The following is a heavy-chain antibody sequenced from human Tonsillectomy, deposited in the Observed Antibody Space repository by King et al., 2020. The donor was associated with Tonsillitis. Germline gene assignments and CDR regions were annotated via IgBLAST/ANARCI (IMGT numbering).Heavy chain of an antibody. D-gene: IGHD2-21*02. V-gene: IGHV1-18*01. J-gene: IGHJ4*02. Sequence: QLVQSGAEVKKPVASVKVSCKASGYTFTTYGISWVRQSPGQGLEWMGWTSADNGNTNYEQKLQCRVTMTTDTSTNTAYMELRSLISDDTAVYYCARDVMVVTAIPGYWGQGTLVTVSS. CDR3: ARDVMVVTAIPGY. CDR1: GYTFTTYG. CDR2: TSADNGNT.